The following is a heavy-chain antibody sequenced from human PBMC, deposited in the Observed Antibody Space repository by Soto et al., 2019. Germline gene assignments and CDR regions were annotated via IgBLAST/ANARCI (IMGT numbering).Heavy chain of an antibody. V-gene: IGHV1-69*13. CDR1: GGTFSSYT. J-gene: IGHJ6*02. Sequence: SVKVSCKASGGTFSSYTISWVRQAPGQGLEWMGGIIPIFGTANYAQKFQGRVTITADESTSTAYMELSSLRSEDTAVYYCARQGAALRDYYYGMDVWGQGTTVTVSS. CDR3: ARQGAALRDYYYGMDV. CDR2: IIPIFGTA. D-gene: IGHD6-25*01.